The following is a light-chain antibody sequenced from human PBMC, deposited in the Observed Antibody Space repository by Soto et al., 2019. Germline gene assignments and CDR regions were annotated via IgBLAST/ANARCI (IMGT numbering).Light chain of an antibody. CDR3: HQYYTIPYT. CDR1: QSVLHRSNNWNY. J-gene: IGKJ2*01. CDR2: WAS. Sequence: DIVMTQSPDFLAVSLGERATINCKSSQSVLHRSNNWNYLAWYQQKPGQAPKLLIYWASTRESGVPDRFNGSGSGADFTLTINRLQADDVAVYACHQYYTIPYTVGQGTKLELK. V-gene: IGKV4-1*01.